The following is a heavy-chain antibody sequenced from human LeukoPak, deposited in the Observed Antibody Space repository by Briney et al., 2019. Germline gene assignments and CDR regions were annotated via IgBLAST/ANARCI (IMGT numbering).Heavy chain of an antibody. D-gene: IGHD5-12*01. CDR1: GFSFSRSY. J-gene: IGHJ4*02. CDR2: IKQDGVDK. Sequence: GGSLRLSCAASGFSFSRSYMNWVRQAPGKGLEWVATIKQDGVDKYYVDSVKGRFTISRDTAKNSLFPQMNRLRAEDTAVYYCARDPSRYDLDYWGQGTLVTVSS. V-gene: IGHV3-7*01. CDR3: ARDPSRYDLDY.